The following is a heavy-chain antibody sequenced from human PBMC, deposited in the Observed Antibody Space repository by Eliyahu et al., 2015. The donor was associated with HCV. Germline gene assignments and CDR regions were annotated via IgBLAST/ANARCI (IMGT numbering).Heavy chain of an antibody. CDR1: GFTFSSYA. J-gene: IGHJ4*02. Sequence: GFTFSSYAMHWVRQAPGKRLEWVAVISYDGSNKYYADSVKGRFTISRDNSKNTLYLQMNSLRAEDTAVYYCARGGVGDIVVVVAATSIGFFDYWGQGTLVTVSS. V-gene: IGHV3-30-3*01. D-gene: IGHD2-15*01. CDR2: ISYDGSNK. CDR3: ARGGVGDIVVVVAATSIGFFDY.